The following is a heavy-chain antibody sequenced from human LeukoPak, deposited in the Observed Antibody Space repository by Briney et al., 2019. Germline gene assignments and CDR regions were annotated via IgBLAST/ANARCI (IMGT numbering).Heavy chain of an antibody. CDR3: ARSPHYDFWSGQFDY. J-gene: IGHJ4*02. CDR2: IIPILGIA. V-gene: IGHV1-69*02. D-gene: IGHD3-3*01. Sequence: SVKVSCKASGGTFSSYTISWVRQAPGQGLEWMGKIIPILGIANYAQKFQGRVTITADKSTSTAYMELSSLRSEDTAVYYCARSPHYDFWSGQFDYWGQGTLVTVSS. CDR1: GGTFSSYT.